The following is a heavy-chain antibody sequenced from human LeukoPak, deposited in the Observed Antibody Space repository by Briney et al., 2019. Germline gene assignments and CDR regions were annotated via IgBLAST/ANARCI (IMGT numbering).Heavy chain of an antibody. J-gene: IGHJ6*03. CDR3: ARMVRGIILGPNYYSYSMDV. D-gene: IGHD3-10*01. CDR2: IYYSGST. CDR1: GGSINSHTFY. Sequence: SETLSLTCTVSGGSINSHTFYWAWIRQPPGKGLEWIGNIYYSGSTYYNPSLKGRVTISITTSKNQFSLNLTSVSAADRAVYYCARMVRGIILGPNYYSYSMDVWGKGATVTVSS. V-gene: IGHV4-39*01.